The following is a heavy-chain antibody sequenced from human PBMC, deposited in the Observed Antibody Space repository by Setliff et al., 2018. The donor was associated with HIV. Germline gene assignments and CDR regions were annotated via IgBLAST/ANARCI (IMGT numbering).Heavy chain of an antibody. CDR3: ARDDGGYNYEEAFDL. J-gene: IGHJ3*01. D-gene: IGHD3-16*01. CDR1: GYTFTGYY. CDR2: INPNSGGT. V-gene: IGHV1-2*02. Sequence: ASVKVSCKASGYTFTGYYMHWVRQAPGQGLEWMGWINPNSGGTNYAQKFQGRVTITTDTSASTAYMELNSLSSEDTAVYYCARDDGGYNYEEAFDLWGQGTMVTVSS.